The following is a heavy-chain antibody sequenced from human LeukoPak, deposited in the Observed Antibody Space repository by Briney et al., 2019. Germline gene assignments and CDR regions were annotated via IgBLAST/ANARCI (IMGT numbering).Heavy chain of an antibody. J-gene: IGHJ4*02. CDR2: ISGSGGST. CDR3: AHGSMYQLDY. V-gene: IGHV3-23*01. Sequence: GGSLRLSCAASGLRFSDYYVSWIRQAPGKGLEWVSSISGSGGSTYYADSVKGRFTISRDNSKNTLYLQMNSLRAEDTAVYYCAHGSMYQLDYWGQGTLVTVSS. D-gene: IGHD2-2*01. CDR1: GLRFSDYY.